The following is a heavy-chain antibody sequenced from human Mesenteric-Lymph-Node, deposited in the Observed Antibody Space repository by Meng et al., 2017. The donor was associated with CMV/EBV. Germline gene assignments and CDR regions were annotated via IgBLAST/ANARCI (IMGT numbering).Heavy chain of an antibody. Sequence: ASVKVSCKASGYTFTSYDITWVRQAPGQGLEWMGIINPSGGSTSYAQKFQGRVTMTRDTSTSTVYMELSSLRSEDTAVYYCARGGILRFLATGMDVWGQGTTVTVSS. CDR1: GYTFTSYD. CDR2: INPSGGST. J-gene: IGHJ6*02. V-gene: IGHV1-46*01. D-gene: IGHD3-3*01. CDR3: ARGGILRFLATGMDV.